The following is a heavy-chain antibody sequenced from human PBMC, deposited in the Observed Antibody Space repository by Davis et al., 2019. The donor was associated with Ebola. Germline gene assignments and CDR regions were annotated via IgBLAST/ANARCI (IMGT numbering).Heavy chain of an antibody. CDR2: ISGSSSTI. V-gene: IGHV3-48*04. J-gene: IGHJ4*02. D-gene: IGHD3-22*01. CDR3: ARHGGYYYYYFDY. Sequence: PGGSLRLSCAASGFTFSTYSMNWVRQAPGEGLEWVSYISGSSSTIYYADSVKGRFTISRDNAKNSLYLQMNSLRAEDTAVYYCARHGGYYYYYFDYWGQGTLVTVSS. CDR1: GFTFSTYS.